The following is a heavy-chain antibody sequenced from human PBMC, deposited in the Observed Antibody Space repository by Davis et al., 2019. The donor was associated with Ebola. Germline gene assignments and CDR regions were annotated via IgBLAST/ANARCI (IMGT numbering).Heavy chain of an antibody. Sequence: ASVKVSCKASGYTFSNYGISWVRQAPGQGLEWVGWISAYDGNTHHAQKFQDRITMTTDTSTSTAYMELSSLRSEDTAVYYCARHRGVGYYGSGSYYNANYYYYMDVWGKGTTVTVSS. CDR1: GYTFSNYG. CDR2: ISAYDGNT. D-gene: IGHD3-10*01. V-gene: IGHV1-18*01. J-gene: IGHJ6*03. CDR3: ARHRGVGYYGSGSYYNANYYYYMDV.